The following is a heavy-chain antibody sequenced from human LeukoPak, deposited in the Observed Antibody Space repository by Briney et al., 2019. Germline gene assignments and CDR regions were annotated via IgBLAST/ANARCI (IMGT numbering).Heavy chain of an antibody. CDR3: ATPRGSGSYLAFDY. D-gene: IGHD1-26*01. V-gene: IGHV3-48*03. CDR1: GFTFSSYE. J-gene: IGHJ4*02. Sequence: GGSLRLSCAASGFTFSSYEMNWVRQAPGKGLEWVSYISSSGSTIYYADSVKGRFTISRDNAKNSLYLQMNSLRAEDTAVYYCATPRGSGSYLAFDYWGQGTLVTVSS. CDR2: ISSSGSTI.